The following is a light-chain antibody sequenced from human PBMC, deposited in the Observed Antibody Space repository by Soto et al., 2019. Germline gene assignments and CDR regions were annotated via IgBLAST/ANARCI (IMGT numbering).Light chain of an antibody. J-gene: IGKJ1*01. CDR3: QQYGSSGT. CDR2: GAS. CDR1: QSVSSD. Sequence: EFVLTQSPGTLSLSPWERATLSCRASQSVSSDLAWYQQKPGQAPRLLIYGASNRATGIPDRFSGSGSGTDFTLTISRLEPEDFAVYYCQQYGSSGTFGQGTKVDIK. V-gene: IGKV3-20*01.